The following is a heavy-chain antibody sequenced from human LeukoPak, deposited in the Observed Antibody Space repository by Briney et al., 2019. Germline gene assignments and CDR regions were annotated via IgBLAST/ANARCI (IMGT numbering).Heavy chain of an antibody. CDR3: ARGDYDFWSGYLHYYYGMDV. J-gene: IGHJ6*02. D-gene: IGHD3-3*01. CDR2: ISSSSSTI. Sequence: GGSLRLSCAASGFTFSSYWMNWVRQAPGKGLEWVSYISSSSSTIYYADSVKGRFTISRDNAKNSLFLQMNSLRDEDTAVYYCARGDYDFWSGYLHYYYGMDVWGQGTTVTVSS. V-gene: IGHV3-48*02. CDR1: GFTFSSYW.